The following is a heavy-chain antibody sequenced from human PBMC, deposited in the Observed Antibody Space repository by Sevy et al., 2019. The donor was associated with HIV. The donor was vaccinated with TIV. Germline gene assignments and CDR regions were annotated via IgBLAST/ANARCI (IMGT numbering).Heavy chain of an antibody. D-gene: IGHD4-17*01. CDR1: GFTFSSYA. CDR3: AKGVLLFGDFNYYYMAV. CDR2: ISSNGGST. V-gene: IGHV3-23*01. Sequence: GGSLRLSCAASGFTFSSYAMSWVSQAPGEGLEWVSAISSNGGSTNYEESVKGRFTISTDTSKNTPYLQMNSLRAEDTAVYYCAKGVLLFGDFNYYYMAVWGKGTTVTVSS. J-gene: IGHJ6*03.